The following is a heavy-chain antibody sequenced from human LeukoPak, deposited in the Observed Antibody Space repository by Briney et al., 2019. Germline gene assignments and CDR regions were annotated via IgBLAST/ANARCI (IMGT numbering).Heavy chain of an antibody. V-gene: IGHV4-39*01. Sequence: SETLSLTCTVSGGSFSNYNYYWGWIRQSPGKGLEWIGSIHYVGSTYYNPSLKSRVTISVDTSKNQFSLNLSSVTAADTAVYYCVRQNNFDFWSGFFDYWGLGALVTVSS. CDR1: GGSFSNYNYY. CDR3: VRQNNFDFWSGFFDY. J-gene: IGHJ4*02. CDR2: IHYVGST. D-gene: IGHD3-3*01.